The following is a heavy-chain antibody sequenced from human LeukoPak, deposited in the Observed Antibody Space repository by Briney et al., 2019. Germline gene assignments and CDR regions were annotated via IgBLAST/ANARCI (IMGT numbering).Heavy chain of an antibody. CDR2: ITGSGKGA. Sequence: PGGSLTLSCTASGFTFSSHAMTWLRQAPGKGLQWVSSITGSGKGAYYADSVKGRVTISRDNSNNTLFLQMDSLRAEDTAMYYCAKVGGDHLHLQDDFDYWGPGTLVTVSS. CDR1: GFTFSSHA. CDR3: AKVGGDHLHLQDDFDY. D-gene: IGHD2-21*02. V-gene: IGHV3-23*01. J-gene: IGHJ4*02.